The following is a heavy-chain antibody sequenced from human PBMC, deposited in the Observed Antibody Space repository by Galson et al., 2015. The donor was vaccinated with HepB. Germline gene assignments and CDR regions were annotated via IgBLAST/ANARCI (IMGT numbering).Heavy chain of an antibody. CDR2: INPNSGDT. V-gene: IGHV1-2*02. J-gene: IGHJ3*01. CDR1: GYIFGYYS. CDR3: ARDLRGGHPLSAFDF. Sequence: SVTVSCKASGYIFGYYSIHWVRQAPGQGLEWMGWINPNSGDTNYAQEFQGRVTMATDTSITTTYMNLSSLGSGDTAIYYCARDLRGGHPLSAFDFWGHGTLVTVSS. D-gene: IGHD3-10*01.